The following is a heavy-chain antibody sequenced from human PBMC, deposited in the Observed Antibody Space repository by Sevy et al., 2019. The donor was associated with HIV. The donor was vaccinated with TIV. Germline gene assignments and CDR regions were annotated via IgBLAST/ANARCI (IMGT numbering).Heavy chain of an antibody. D-gene: IGHD5-12*01. CDR3: ATYSDYGGAFDP. V-gene: IGHV1-2*02. J-gene: IGHJ5*02. Sequence: ASVKVSCKAFGYTFTAHYMHWVRLVPGQGLEGMGWINPNSGGTKYAQKFQGRVTMTRDTSISTAYMEMSRLRSDDTALYYCATYSDYGGAFDPWGQGTLVTVSS. CDR2: INPNSGGT. CDR1: GYTFTAHY.